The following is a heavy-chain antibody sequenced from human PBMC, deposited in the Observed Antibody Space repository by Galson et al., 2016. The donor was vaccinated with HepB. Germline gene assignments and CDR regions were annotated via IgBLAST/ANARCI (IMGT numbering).Heavy chain of an antibody. D-gene: IGHD4-11*01. CDR3: VKDRGASNKHILDV. V-gene: IGHV3-64D*06. CDR1: GFTFSSYT. J-gene: IGHJ6*02. Sequence: SLRLSRAASGFTFSSYTMHWVRQAPGKGLEHVSSLRSNGDNTYYADFVKGRFTISRDNSKSMLFLQMRSLTAEDTALYFCVKDRGASNKHILDVWGQGTMVTVSS. CDR2: LRSNGDNT.